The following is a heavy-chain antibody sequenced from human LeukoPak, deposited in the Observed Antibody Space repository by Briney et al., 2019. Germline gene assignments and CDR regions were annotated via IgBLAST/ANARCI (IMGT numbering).Heavy chain of an antibody. CDR3: ARFLANWFDP. CDR2: SSAYNGNT. CDR1: GYTFTSYG. V-gene: IGHV1-18*01. J-gene: IGHJ5*02. Sequence: GASVKVSCKGSGYTFTSYGISWVRQAPGQGLEWMGWSSAYNGNTNYAQKLQGRVTMTTDTSTSTAYMETRSLRADDTAVYYCARFLANWFDPWGQGTLVTVSS.